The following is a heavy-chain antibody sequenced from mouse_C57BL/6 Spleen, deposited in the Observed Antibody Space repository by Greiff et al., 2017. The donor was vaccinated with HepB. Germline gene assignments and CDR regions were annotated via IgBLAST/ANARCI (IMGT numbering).Heavy chain of an antibody. CDR2: IRNKANGYTT. CDR3: ARSGGYYWYFDV. J-gene: IGHJ1*03. CDR1: GFTFTDYY. Sequence: EVKLVESGGGLVQPGGSLSLSCAASGFTFTDYYMSWVRQPPGKALEWLGFIRNKANGYTTEYSASVKGRFTISRDNSQSILYLQMNALRAEDSATYYCARSGGYYWYFDVWGTGTTVTVSS. D-gene: IGHD2-2*01. V-gene: IGHV7-3*01.